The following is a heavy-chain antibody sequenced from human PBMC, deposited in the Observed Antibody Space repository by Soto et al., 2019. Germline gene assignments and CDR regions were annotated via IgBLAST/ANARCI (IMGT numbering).Heavy chain of an antibody. CDR3: VKEKLYSNYEYYFDS. J-gene: IGHJ4*02. Sequence: PGGSLRLSCAASGFTFSSYGMHWVRQAPGKGLEWVSGISWHSGTIGYADSVRGRFTISRDNAKNSLYLQMNSLRPEDTALYYCVKEKLYSNYEYYFDSWGQGTLVTVSS. D-gene: IGHD4-4*01. V-gene: IGHV3-9*01. CDR1: GFTFSSYG. CDR2: ISWHSGTI.